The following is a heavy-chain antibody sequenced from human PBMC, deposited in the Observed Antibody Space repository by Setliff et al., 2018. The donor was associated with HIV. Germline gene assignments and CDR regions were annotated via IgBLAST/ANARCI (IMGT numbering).Heavy chain of an antibody. CDR3: ASPTAIPH. CDR1: GGTFSSYG. V-gene: IGHV1-69*05. CDR2: IIPMFGTG. J-gene: IGHJ4*02. Sequence: SVKVSCKTSGGTFSSYGISWVRQAPGQGLEWMGGIIPMFGTGFYAQKFQGRVTITRDTSASTAYMELSSLRPEDTAVYYCASPTAIPHWGQGTLVTVSS. D-gene: IGHD2-21*02.